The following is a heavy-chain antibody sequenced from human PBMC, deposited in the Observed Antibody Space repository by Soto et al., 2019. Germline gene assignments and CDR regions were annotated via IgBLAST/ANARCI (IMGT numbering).Heavy chain of an antibody. CDR1: GFTFSSYA. CDR2: ISGSGSST. J-gene: IGHJ2*01. Sequence: EVQLLESGGGLGQPGGSLRLSCAASGFTFSSYAMSWVRQAPGKGLEWVSAISGSGSSTYYADSVKGRFTISRDNSKNTLYLQMNNLGDDVTAVYFCAKKGSPSGDHENWYFDLWLRGTQVTVSS. V-gene: IGHV3-23*01. D-gene: IGHD1-26*01. CDR3: AKKGSPSGDHENWYFDL.